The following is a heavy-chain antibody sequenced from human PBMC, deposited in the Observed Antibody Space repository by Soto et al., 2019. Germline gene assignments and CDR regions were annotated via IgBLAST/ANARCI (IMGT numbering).Heavy chain of an antibody. CDR3: ARVIVVGLNYYYYGMDV. V-gene: IGHV1-69*13. CDR2: IIPIFGTA. Sequence: GASVKVSCKASGGTFSSYAISWVRQAPGQGLEWMGGIIPIFGTANYAQKFQGRVTITADESTSTAYMELSSLRSEDTAVYYCARVIVVGLNYYYYGMDVWGQGTTVTVSS. CDR1: GGTFSSYA. D-gene: IGHD2-2*01. J-gene: IGHJ6*02.